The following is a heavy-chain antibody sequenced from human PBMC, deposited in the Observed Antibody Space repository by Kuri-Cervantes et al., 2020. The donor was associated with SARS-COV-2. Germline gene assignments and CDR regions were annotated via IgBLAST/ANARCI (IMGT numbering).Heavy chain of an antibody. Sequence: GESLKISFAASGVTFSSYAMSWVRQAPGKGLEWVSAISGSGGSTYYADSVKGRFTISRDNSKNTLYLQMNSLRAEDTAVYYCAKAYCSSTSCLNWYFDLWGRGTLVTVSS. CDR3: AKAYCSSTSCLNWYFDL. CDR1: GVTFSSYA. CDR2: ISGSGGST. J-gene: IGHJ2*01. D-gene: IGHD2-2*01. V-gene: IGHV3-23*01.